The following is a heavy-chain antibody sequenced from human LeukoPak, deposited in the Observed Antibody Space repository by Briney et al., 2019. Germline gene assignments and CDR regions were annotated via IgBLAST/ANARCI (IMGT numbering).Heavy chain of an antibody. V-gene: IGHV1-18*01. Sequence: ASVKVSCKASGYTFTSYGISWVRQAPGQGLEWMGWISAYNGNTNYAQKLQGRVTMTTDTSTSTAYMELRSLRSDDTAAYYCARGESIAAAGTSTFGYFDLWGRGTLVTVSS. CDR2: ISAYNGNT. J-gene: IGHJ2*01. D-gene: IGHD6-13*01. CDR3: ARGESIAAAGTSTFGYFDL. CDR1: GYTFTSYG.